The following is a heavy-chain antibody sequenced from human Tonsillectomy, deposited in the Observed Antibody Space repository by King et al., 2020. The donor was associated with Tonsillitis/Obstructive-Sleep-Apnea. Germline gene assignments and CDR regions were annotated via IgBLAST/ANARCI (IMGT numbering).Heavy chain of an antibody. D-gene: IGHD4-17*01. V-gene: IGHV4-39*01. CDR3: ARQRFYGDYFDY. Sequence: QLQESGPGLVKPSETLSLTCTVSGGSISSSSYYWGWIRQPPGKGLEWIGSIYYSGSTYYNPSLKSRVTISVDTSKNQFSLKLSSVTAADTAVYYCARQRFYGDYFDYWGQGTLVTVYS. J-gene: IGHJ4*02. CDR1: GGSISSSSYY. CDR2: IYYSGST.